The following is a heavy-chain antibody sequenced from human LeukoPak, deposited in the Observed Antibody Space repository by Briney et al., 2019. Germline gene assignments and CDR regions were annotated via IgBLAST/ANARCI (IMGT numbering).Heavy chain of an antibody. D-gene: IGHD3-22*01. CDR1: GFTFSSYW. CDR3: ARRQIYDRSGYPFDY. CDR2: INSDGSST. V-gene: IGHV3-74*01. Sequence: GGSLRLSCAASGFTFSSYWMHWVRHAPGKGLVWVSRINSDGSSTSYADSVKGRFTISRDNAKNTLYLQMNSLRAEDTAVRFCARRQIYDRSGYPFDYWGQGTLVTVSS. J-gene: IGHJ4*02.